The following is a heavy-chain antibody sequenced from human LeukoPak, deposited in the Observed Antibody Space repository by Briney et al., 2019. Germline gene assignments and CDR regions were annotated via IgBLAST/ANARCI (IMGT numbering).Heavy chain of an antibody. V-gene: IGHV1-69*04. J-gene: IGHJ4*02. CDR1: GGTFNSYA. D-gene: IGHD2-21*02. CDR3: AREVVTASKAYYFDY. Sequence: SVKVSCKASGGTFNSYAISWVRQAPGQGLEWMGRIIPILGIANYAQKFQGRVTITADKSTSTAYMELSSLRSEDTAVYYCAREVVTASKAYYFDYWGQGTLVTVSS. CDR2: IIPILGIA.